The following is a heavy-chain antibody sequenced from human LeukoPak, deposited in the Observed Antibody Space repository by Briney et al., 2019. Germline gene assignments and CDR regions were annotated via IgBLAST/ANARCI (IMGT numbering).Heavy chain of an antibody. CDR3: ARHRAYSSSSPFDY. Sequence: SETLSLTCAVSGASISTYYWSWVRQPAGKGLEWIGYIYYTGSTNYNPSLKSRVTMLVDMSKNQFSLRLSSVTAADTAVYYCARHRAYSSSSPFDYWGQGTLVTVSS. CDR1: GASISTYY. D-gene: IGHD6-6*01. V-gene: IGHV4-59*08. J-gene: IGHJ4*02. CDR2: IYYTGST.